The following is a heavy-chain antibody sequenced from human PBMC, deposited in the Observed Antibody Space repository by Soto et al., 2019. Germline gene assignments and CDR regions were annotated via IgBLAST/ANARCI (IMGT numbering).Heavy chain of an antibody. V-gene: IGHV3-30*18. J-gene: IGHJ5*02. CDR2: ISYDGSNK. Sequence: QVQLVESGGGVVQPGRSLRLSCAASGFTFSSYGMHWVRQAPGKGLEWVAVISYDGSNKYYADSVKGRFTISRDNSKNTLYLQMNSLTAEDTAVYYCAKGVKAAAGAGSRFDPWGQGTLVTVSS. CDR1: GFTFSSYG. D-gene: IGHD6-13*01. CDR3: AKGVKAAAGAGSRFDP.